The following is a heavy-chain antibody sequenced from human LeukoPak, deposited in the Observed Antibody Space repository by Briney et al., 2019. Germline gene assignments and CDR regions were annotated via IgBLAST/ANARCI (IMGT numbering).Heavy chain of an antibody. Sequence: GGSLRLSCAASGFTFSSYAMSWVRQAPGKGLEWVSAISGSGGSTYYADSVKGRFTISRDNSKNTLYLQMNSLRAEYTAVYYCAKGARYYGSGPGLQNLYYFDYWGQGTLVTVSS. J-gene: IGHJ4*02. CDR1: GFTFSSYA. CDR3: AKGARYYGSGPGLQNLYYFDY. V-gene: IGHV3-23*01. D-gene: IGHD3-10*01. CDR2: ISGSGGST.